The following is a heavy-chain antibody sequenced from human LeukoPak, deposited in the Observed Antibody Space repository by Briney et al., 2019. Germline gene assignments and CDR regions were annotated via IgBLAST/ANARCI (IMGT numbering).Heavy chain of an antibody. CDR1: GFTFSSYG. CDR2: IRYDGSNK. V-gene: IGHV3-30*02. D-gene: IGHD6-19*01. CDR3: ARSNAIAVADPDDAFDI. J-gene: IGHJ3*02. Sequence: GGSLRLSCAASGFTFSSYGMHWVRQGPGKGLEWVAFIRYDGSNKYYADSVKGRFTISRDNSKNTLYLQMNSLRSEDTAVYYCARSNAIAVADPDDAFDIWGQGTMVTVSS.